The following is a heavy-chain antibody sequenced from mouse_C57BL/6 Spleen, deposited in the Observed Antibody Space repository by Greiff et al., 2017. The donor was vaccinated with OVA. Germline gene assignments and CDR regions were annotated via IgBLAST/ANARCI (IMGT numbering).Heavy chain of an antibody. D-gene: IGHD1-3*01. CDR1: GFTFSDYY. Sequence: DVHLVESGGGLVQPGGSLKLSCAASGFTFSDYYMYWVRQTPEKRLEWVAYISNGGGSTYYPDTVKGRFTISRDNAKNTLYLQMSRLKSEDTAMYYCASLGGKGYFDVWGTGTTVTVSS. J-gene: IGHJ1*03. CDR3: ASLGGKGYFDV. CDR2: ISNGGGST. V-gene: IGHV5-12*01.